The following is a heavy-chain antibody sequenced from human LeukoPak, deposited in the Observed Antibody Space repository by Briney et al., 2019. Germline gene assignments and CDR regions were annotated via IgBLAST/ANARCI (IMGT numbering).Heavy chain of an antibody. CDR2: IKQEGSEK. Sequence: PGGSLRLSCAASGFTFSSYWMSWVRQAPGRGREWVANIKQEGSEKYYVDSVKGRFTISRDNAKNSLYLQMNSLRAEDTAVYYCARTAYGWLQANFDYWGQGTLVTVSS. V-gene: IGHV3-7*01. J-gene: IGHJ4*02. D-gene: IGHD5-24*01. CDR3: ARTAYGWLQANFDY. CDR1: GFTFSSYW.